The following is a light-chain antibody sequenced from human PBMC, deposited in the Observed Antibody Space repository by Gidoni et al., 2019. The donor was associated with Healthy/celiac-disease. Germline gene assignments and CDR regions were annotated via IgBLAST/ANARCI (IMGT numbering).Light chain of an antibody. Sequence: DIHMTQSPSTLSASVGDRVTITCRASQSISSWLAWYQQKPGKAPKLLNYKASSVESGVPSRFSGSGSGKEFTLTISSLQPDDVANYYCQQYNSYGTFGQGTKVEIK. CDR2: KAS. V-gene: IGKV1-5*03. CDR1: QSISSW. J-gene: IGKJ1*01. CDR3: QQYNSYGT.